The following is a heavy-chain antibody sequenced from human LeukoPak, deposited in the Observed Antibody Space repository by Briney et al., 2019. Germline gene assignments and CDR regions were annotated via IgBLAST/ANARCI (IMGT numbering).Heavy chain of an antibody. CDR2: IYYGGST. J-gene: IGHJ4*02. D-gene: IGHD2-21*02. CDR3: ARVARDLYPYYFDY. Sequence: PSETLSLTCTVSGGSISSSSYYWGWIRQPPGKRLEWIGTIYYGGSTYYSPSLKNRVTISVDTSKNQFSLKLSSVTAADTAVYYCARVARDLYPYYFDYWGQGTLVTVSS. CDR1: GGSISSSSYY. V-gene: IGHV4-39*07.